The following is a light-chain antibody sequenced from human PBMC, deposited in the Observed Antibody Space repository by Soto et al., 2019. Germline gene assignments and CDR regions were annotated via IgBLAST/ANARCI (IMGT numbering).Light chain of an antibody. CDR1: QSIISSY. CDR2: GAS. CDR3: QHYGSSPWT. V-gene: IGKV3-20*01. J-gene: IGKJ1*01. Sequence: VLMQSPRTPSTPPGERVTLSSSASQSIISSYFAWYQQKPGQTPRLLIYGASRRATGIPDRFSGSGSGTDFTLTISRLEPEDFAVYYCQHYGSSPWTFGQGTKVDIK.